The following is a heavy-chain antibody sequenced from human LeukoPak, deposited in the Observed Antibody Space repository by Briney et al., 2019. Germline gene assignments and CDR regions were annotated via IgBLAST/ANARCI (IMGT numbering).Heavy chain of an antibody. D-gene: IGHD2/OR15-2a*01. Sequence: GGSLRLSCAASGFTLSSYAMSWVRQAPGKGLEWVSSIIGSDGTSYYADSVKGRFTISRDISKNALYLQMNSLRAEDTAVYYCAPNRPGPGFYYYYMDVWGKGTTVTVSS. V-gene: IGHV3-23*01. CDR2: IIGSDGTS. CDR1: GFTLSSYA. J-gene: IGHJ6*03. CDR3: APNRPGPGFYYYYMDV.